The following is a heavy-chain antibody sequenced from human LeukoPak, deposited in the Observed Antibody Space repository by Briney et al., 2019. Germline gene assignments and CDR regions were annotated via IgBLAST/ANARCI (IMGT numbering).Heavy chain of an antibody. CDR3: ARLRPLLRDFDWLTSEGWFDP. D-gene: IGHD3-9*01. CDR1: GGSISSYY. Sequence: PSETLSLTCTVSGGSISSYYWSWIRQPPGKGLEWIGYIYYSGSTNYNPSLKSRVTISVDTSKNQFSLKLSSVTAADTAVYYCARLRPLLRDFDWLTSEGWFDPWGQGTLVTVSS. V-gene: IGHV4-59*08. J-gene: IGHJ5*02. CDR2: IYYSGST.